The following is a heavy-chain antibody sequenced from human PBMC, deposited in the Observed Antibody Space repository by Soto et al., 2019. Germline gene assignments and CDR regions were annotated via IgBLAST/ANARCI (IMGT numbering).Heavy chain of an antibody. J-gene: IGHJ6*02. Sequence: VASVKVSCKASGYTFTGYYMHWVRQAPGQGLEWMGWINPNSGGTNYAQKFQGRVTMTRDTSISTAYMELSRLRSDDTAVYYCARDGGSYGSVYWYYGMDVWGQGTTVTVSS. CDR2: INPNSGGT. V-gene: IGHV1-2*02. CDR3: ARDGGSYGSVYWYYGMDV. D-gene: IGHD3-10*01. CDR1: GYTFTGYY.